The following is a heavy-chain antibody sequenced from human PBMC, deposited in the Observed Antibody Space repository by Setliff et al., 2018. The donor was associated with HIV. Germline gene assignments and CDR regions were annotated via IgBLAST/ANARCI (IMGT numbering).Heavy chain of an antibody. Sequence: PSETLSLTCGVSSGSINGYHWSWVRQAPGRGLEWIGYVSYSGSTSYNPSLNSRVTMSVGASRDQFSLKLSSVTAADTAVYYCARTRGRALLSYYFDSWGQGRLVTVSS. V-gene: IGHV4-59*01. J-gene: IGHJ4*02. CDR2: VSYSGST. CDR1: SGSINGYH. CDR3: ARTRGRALLSYYFDS.